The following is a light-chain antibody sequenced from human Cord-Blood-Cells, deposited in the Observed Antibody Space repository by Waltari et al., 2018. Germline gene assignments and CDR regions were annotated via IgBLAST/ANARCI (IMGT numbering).Light chain of an antibody. Sequence: DIQMTHSPSTLSASVGDRVTLTCRATRSISSWLAWYQQQPGKAPKLLIYKASSLESGVPSRFSGSGSGTEFTLTISSLQPDDFATYYCQQYNSYSRTFGQGTKVEIK. CDR3: QQYNSYSRT. V-gene: IGKV1-5*03. CDR2: KAS. J-gene: IGKJ1*01. CDR1: RSISSW.